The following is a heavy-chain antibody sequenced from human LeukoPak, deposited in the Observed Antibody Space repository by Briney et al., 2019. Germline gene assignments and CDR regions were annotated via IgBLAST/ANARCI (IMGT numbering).Heavy chain of an antibody. J-gene: IGHJ6*03. D-gene: IGHD2-21*01. CDR1: GFTFNTYL. Sequence: GGSLRLSCTASGFTFNTYLMIWVRQAPGKGLEWVANRKEGGSEKYYVDSVKGRFTMSRDNAKNSVYLQMNRLRVEDTAVYYCARRSHRGVIGLYYYYYMDVWGKGTPVTVSS. CDR2: RKEGGSEK. CDR3: ARRSHRGVIGLYYYYYMDV. V-gene: IGHV3-7*01.